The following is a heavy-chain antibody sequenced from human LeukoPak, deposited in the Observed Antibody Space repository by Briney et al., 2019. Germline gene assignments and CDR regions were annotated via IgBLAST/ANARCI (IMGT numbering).Heavy chain of an antibody. CDR1: GFTFSSYW. J-gene: IGHJ4*02. D-gene: IGHD5-24*01. V-gene: IGHV3-23*01. CDR2: ISGSGGST. CDR3: AKANPPHTLFTGDGYYH. Sequence: GGSLRLSCTASGFTFSSYWMSWVRQAPGKGLEWVSAISGSGGSTYYADSVKGRFTISRDNSKNTLYLQMNSLRAEDTAVYYCAKANPPHTLFTGDGYYHWGQGTLVTVSS.